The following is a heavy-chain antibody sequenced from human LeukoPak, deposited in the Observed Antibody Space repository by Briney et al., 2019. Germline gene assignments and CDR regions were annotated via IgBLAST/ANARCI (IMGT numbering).Heavy chain of an antibody. CDR1: GGSISSYY. Sequence: SETLSLTCTVSGGSISSYYWSWIRQPPGKGLEWIGYIYYSGSTNYNPSLKSRVTISVDTSNLQSSLKLRSVTAADTAVYCCAREAVAGIDYWGQGTLVTVSS. J-gene: IGHJ4*02. CDR3: AREAVAGIDY. D-gene: IGHD6-19*01. V-gene: IGHV4-59*01. CDR2: IYYSGST.